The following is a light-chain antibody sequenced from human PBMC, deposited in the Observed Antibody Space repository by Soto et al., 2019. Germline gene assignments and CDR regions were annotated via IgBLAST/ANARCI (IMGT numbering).Light chain of an antibody. V-gene: IGKV1-9*01. CDR3: QQLHSWGVT. J-gene: IGKJ4*01. Sequence: DIQLTQSPYFLSASVGDRVTITXXASQGIGSYLAWYQQKPGKAPKLLISGASTLQSGVPSRFXGSGSGTEFTLTISSLQPEDFAXYSCQQLHSWGVTFGGGTKVEIK. CDR1: QGIGSY. CDR2: GAS.